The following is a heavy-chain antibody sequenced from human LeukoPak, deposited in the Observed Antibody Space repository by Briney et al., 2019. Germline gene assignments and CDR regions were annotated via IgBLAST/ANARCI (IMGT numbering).Heavy chain of an antibody. J-gene: IGHJ4*02. Sequence: GGSLRLSCAASGFNFNPYGMTWVRQAPGKGLEWVSAISGSGGSTYYADSVKGRFTISRDNSKNTQYLQMNSLRAEDTAVYYCAKDPSWSGYFDYWGQGTLVTVSS. V-gene: IGHV3-23*01. D-gene: IGHD6-13*01. CDR3: AKDPSWSGYFDY. CDR2: ISGSGGST. CDR1: GFNFNPYG.